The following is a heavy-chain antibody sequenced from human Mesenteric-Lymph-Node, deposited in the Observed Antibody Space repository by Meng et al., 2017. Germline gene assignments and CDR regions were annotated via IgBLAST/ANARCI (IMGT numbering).Heavy chain of an antibody. CDR1: GFTFSDYA. CDR3: TRTREQHRARHAFDL. J-gene: IGHJ3*01. V-gene: IGHV3-49*04. CDR2: IRSKVHGTTT. D-gene: IGHD1/OR15-1a*01. Sequence: GGSLRLSCIGAGFTFSDYAMNWVRQAPGKGREWVGFIRSKVHGTTTEYAASVKGRFTSSGDDSKNIAYLQMNSLRSEDTAICYCTRTREQHRARHAFDLWGQGTMVTVSS.